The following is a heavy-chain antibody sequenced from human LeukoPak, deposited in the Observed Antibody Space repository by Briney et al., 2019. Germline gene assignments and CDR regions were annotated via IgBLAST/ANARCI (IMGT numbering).Heavy chain of an antibody. Sequence: ASVKVSCKASGYTISDYYMHWVRQAPGQGLEWLGRINPNTGVTKYAQKFQGRVTMTRDASINTAYMEVTRLTPDDPTVYYCARGGLWFGDHRRMDAWGEGTSVTVSS. V-gene: IGHV1-2*06. CDR3: ARGGLWFGDHRRMDA. J-gene: IGHJ6*04. CDR1: GYTISDYY. CDR2: INPNTGVT. D-gene: IGHD3-10*01.